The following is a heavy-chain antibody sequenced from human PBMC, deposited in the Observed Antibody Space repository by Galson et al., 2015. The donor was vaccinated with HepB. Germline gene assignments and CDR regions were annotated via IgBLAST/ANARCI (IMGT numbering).Heavy chain of an antibody. Sequence: SLRLSCAASGFSFSDYYMSWIRQAPGKGLEWISYMSPSTLYTNYAASVRGRFTISRDNARNSVYLQMNSLRAEDTAVYYCARDSSSGPHYFDYWGQGILVTVAS. J-gene: IGHJ4*02. CDR2: MSPSTLYT. CDR1: GFSFSDYY. CDR3: ARDSSSGPHYFDY. D-gene: IGHD2-2*01. V-gene: IGHV3-11*05.